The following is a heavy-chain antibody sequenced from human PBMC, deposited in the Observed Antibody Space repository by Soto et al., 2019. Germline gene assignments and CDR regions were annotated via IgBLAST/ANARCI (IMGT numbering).Heavy chain of an antibody. Sequence: QITLKESGPTLVKPTQTLTLTCTFSGFSLSTSGVGVGWIRQPPGKALEWLALIYWDDDKRYSPSLKSRLTITKDNSKNQVVLTMTNMDPVDTATYYCALLYYCSSTSCYGFDYWGQGTLVTVSS. CDR1: GFSLSTSGVG. J-gene: IGHJ4*02. D-gene: IGHD2-2*01. CDR3: ALLYYCSSTSCYGFDY. CDR2: IYWDDDK. V-gene: IGHV2-5*02.